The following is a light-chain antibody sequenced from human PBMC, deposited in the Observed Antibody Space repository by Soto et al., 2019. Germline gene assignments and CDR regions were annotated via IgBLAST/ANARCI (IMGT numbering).Light chain of an antibody. J-gene: IGKJ2*01. CDR3: HQYYSYVYT. Sequence: DIQMTQSPSTLSASVGDRVTITCRASQSISNWLAWFQQKPGKAPKLLIYDASNLESGVPSRFSGCGSATEFTLTISSXQPDDFATYYCHQYYSYVYTFGQGTKVDIK. CDR1: QSISNW. V-gene: IGKV1-5*01. CDR2: DAS.